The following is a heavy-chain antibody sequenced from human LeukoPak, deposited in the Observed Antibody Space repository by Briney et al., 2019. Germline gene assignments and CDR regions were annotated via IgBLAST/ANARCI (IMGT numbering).Heavy chain of an antibody. D-gene: IGHD2-2*01. Sequence: GSLRLTCAASGFTFSSYAMSWVRQAPGKGLEWVSAISGSGGSTYYADSVKGRFTISRDNSKNTLYLQMNSLRSDDTAVYYCARVGIVVVPAGDAFDIWGQGTMVTVSS. CDR3: ARVGIVVVPAGDAFDI. V-gene: IGHV3-23*01. CDR2: ISGSGGST. CDR1: GFTFSSYA. J-gene: IGHJ3*02.